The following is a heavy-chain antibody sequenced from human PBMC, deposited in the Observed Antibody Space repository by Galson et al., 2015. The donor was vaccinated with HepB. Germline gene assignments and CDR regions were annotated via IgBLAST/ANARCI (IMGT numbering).Heavy chain of an antibody. CDR1: GFTFSSYS. Sequence: SLRLSCAASGFTFSSYSMNWVRQAPGKGLEWVSYISSSSSTIYYADSVKGRFTISRDNAKNSLYLQMNSLRAEDTAVYYCAREAPYGDYFDAFDIWGQGTMVTVSS. D-gene: IGHD4-17*01. CDR3: AREAPYGDYFDAFDI. CDR2: ISSSSSTI. V-gene: IGHV3-48*04. J-gene: IGHJ3*02.